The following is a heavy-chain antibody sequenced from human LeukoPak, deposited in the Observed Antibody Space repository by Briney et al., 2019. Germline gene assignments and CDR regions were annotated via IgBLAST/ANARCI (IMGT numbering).Heavy chain of an antibody. CDR2: IYYTGST. V-gene: IGHV4-59*01. Sequence: SETLSLTCTVSGGSISSYYWSWIRQPPGKGLEWIGYIYYTGSTNYNPSLKSRVTMSVDTSKNQFFLKLSSVTAADTAVYYCARGGNCSGGSCYSDRGWFDPWGQGTLVTVSS. D-gene: IGHD2-15*01. CDR1: GGSISSYY. J-gene: IGHJ5*02. CDR3: ARGGNCSGGSCYSDRGWFDP.